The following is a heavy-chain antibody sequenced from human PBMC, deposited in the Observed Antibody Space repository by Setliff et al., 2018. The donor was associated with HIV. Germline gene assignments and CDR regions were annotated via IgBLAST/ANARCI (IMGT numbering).Heavy chain of an antibody. V-gene: IGHV4-38-2*02. CDR1: GYSISSGYY. Sequence: SSETLSLTCTVSGYSISSGYYWGWIRQPPGKGLERIGSIYHSGSTYYNPSLKSRVTIPVDTSKNQFSLKLSSVTAAGTAVYYCARDDSSGWHFYYYYGMDVWGQGTTVTVSS. CDR2: IYHSGST. D-gene: IGHD6-19*01. J-gene: IGHJ6*02. CDR3: ARDDSSGWHFYYYYGMDV.